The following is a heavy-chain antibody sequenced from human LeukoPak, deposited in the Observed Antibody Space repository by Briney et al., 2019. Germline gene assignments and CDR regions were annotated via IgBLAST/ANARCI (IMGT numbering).Heavy chain of an antibody. J-gene: IGHJ4*02. D-gene: IGHD6-13*01. CDR2: ISGSGGST. CDR3: AKDPRQQQLVPY. V-gene: IGHV3-23*01. CDR1: GFTFSSYA. Sequence: GGSLRLSCAASGFTFSSYAMSWVRQAPGKGLEWVSAISGSGGSTYYADSVKGRFTISRDNSKNALYLQMNSLRAEDTAVYYCAKDPRQQQLVPYWGQGTLVTVSS.